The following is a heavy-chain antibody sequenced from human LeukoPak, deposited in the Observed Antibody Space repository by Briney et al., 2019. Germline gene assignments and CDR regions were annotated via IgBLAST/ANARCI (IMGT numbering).Heavy chain of an antibody. J-gene: IGHJ4*02. CDR1: GYTFTSYG. CDR3: ARVGASTLDY. D-gene: IGHD1-26*01. Sequence: GASVKVSCKTSGYTFTSYGFSWVRQAPGQGLEWMGYISAYNGNTNYAQKLQDRVTLTTDTSTTTAYVELRSLRSDDTAVYYCARVGASTLDYWGQGTLVTVSS. CDR2: ISAYNGNT. V-gene: IGHV1-18*01.